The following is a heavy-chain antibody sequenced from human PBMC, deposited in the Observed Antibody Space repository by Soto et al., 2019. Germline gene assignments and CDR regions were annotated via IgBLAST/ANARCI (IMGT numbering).Heavy chain of an antibody. CDR1: GGTFSSYA. J-gene: IGHJ6*02. Sequence: QVQLVQSGAEVKKPGSSVKVNCKASGGTFSSYAINWVRHAPGQGLEWMGGIIRIFGTPDYAQRFQGRVTITADESTSTAYMELSSLRSEDTAVYYCARQGSNEYYYYGMDVWGQGTTVTVSS. D-gene: IGHD3-10*01. CDR2: IIRIFGTP. CDR3: ARQGSNEYYYYGMDV. V-gene: IGHV1-69*12.